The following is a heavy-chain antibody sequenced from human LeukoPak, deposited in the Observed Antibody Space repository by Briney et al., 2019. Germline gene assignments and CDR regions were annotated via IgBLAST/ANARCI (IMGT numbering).Heavy chain of an antibody. J-gene: IGHJ5*02. CDR3: ARVRGGAITGDWFDP. D-gene: IGHD3-16*02. CDR2: IYTSGST. V-gene: IGHV4-4*07. Sequence: PSETLSLTCTVSGGSINSYYWSWIRQPPGKGLEWIGRIYTSGSTNYNPSLKSRVTMSVDTSKNQFSLKLSSVTAADTAVYYCARVRGGAITGDWFDPWGQGTLVTVSS. CDR1: GGSINSYY.